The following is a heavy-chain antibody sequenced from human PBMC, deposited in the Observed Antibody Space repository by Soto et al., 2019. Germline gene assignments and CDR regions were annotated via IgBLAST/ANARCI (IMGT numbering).Heavy chain of an antibody. CDR2: MNPHRGNT. V-gene: IGHV1-8*01. CDR1: GYTFTSYD. D-gene: IGHD2-2*02. Sequence: QVQLVQSGAEVKKLGASVKVSCKASGYTFTSYDINWVRQATGQGLEWMGWMNPHRGNTGYAQKFQVRVTMTRNTSISTAYTELSSLRSEDTAVYYCARGHGRVVVPAAINYDYMDALGKGATVTVSS. CDR3: ARGHGRVVVPAAINYDYMDA. J-gene: IGHJ6*03.